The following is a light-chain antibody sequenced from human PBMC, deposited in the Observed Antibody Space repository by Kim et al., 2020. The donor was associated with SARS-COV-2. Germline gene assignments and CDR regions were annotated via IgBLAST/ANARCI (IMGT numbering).Light chain of an antibody. J-gene: IGKJ5*01. CDR1: QDISSY. V-gene: IGKV1-9*01. CDR3: QQLNTYPTT. CDR2: AAS. Sequence: IQLTQSPSSLSASVGDRVTITCRASQDISSYLAWYQHKPGKAPKLLIYAASTLHSGVPSRFSGSGSGTDFILTISSLQPEDFATYYCQQLNTYPTTFGQGTRLEIK.